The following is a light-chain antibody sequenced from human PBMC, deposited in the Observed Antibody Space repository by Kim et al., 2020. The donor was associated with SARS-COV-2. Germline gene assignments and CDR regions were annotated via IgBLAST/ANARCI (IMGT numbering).Light chain of an antibody. J-gene: IGKJ2*01. Sequence: SASEGDSITIPCRAIQSISNHLACYQQKPDKVPKLLIYAASTCQSGVPSRFSGSGSGTDFTLTISSLQPDDIATYYCQKCNSAPFTFGQGTKLEI. CDR3: QKCNSAPFT. V-gene: IGKV1-27*01. CDR1: QSISNH. CDR2: AAS.